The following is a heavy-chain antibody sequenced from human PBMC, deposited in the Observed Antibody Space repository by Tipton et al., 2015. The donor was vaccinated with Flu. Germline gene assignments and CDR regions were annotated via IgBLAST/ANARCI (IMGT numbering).Heavy chain of an antibody. D-gene: IGHD3-10*01. Sequence: VQLVQSGGGLIQPGGSLRLSCAASGLTVSSSYMGWVRQAPGKGLEWVSVIYSGGWISYADSVKGRFTISRDNSKNTLYLQMRSLRAEDTAVYYCARNYYGSGRVGLDIWGQGTMVTVSS. V-gene: IGHV3-53*01. CDR1: GLTVSSSY. CDR3: ARNYYGSGRVGLDI. J-gene: IGHJ3*02. CDR2: IYSGGWI.